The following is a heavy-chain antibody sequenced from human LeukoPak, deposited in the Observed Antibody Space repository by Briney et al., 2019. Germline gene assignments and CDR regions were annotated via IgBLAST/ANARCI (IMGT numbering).Heavy chain of an antibody. CDR2: INHSGST. D-gene: IGHD3-10*01. CDR3: ARGCGSGSYYNIVRYFDY. CDR1: GGSFSGYY. J-gene: IGHJ4*02. Sequence: SETLSLTCAVYGGSFSGYYWSRIRQPPGKGLEWIGEINHSGSTNYNPSLKSRVTISVDTSKNQFSLKLSSVTAADTAVYYCARGCGSGSYYNIVRYFDYWGQGTLVTVSS. V-gene: IGHV4-34*01.